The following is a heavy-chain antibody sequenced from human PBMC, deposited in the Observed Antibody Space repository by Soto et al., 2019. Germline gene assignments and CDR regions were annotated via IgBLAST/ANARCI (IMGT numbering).Heavy chain of an antibody. Sequence: SVKLSCKASGDPFIGYASSWVRQTPGQGLEWMGGIIPIFGTANYAQKFQGRVTITADKSTSTAYMELSSLRSEDTAVYYCERVGAASRYYYYGMDVWGQGTTVTVSS. CDR2: IIPIFGTA. CDR3: ERVGAASRYYYYGMDV. CDR1: GDPFIGYA. J-gene: IGHJ6*02. V-gene: IGHV1-69*06. D-gene: IGHD1-26*01.